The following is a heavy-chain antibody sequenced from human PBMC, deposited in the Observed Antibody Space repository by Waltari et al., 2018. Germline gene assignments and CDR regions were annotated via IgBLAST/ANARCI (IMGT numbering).Heavy chain of an antibody. D-gene: IGHD5-12*01. CDR2: ISWDGGDT. J-gene: IGHJ4*01. CDR3: ATSDYAGKGDY. Sequence: EVNLVESGGAVVQPGGSLSLSCTASGFVFDEFTMQWVRLVPGSGLQWVALISWDGGDTYYADSVKGRFTISRDNSRNSLYLEMKTLTLEDTALYYCATSDYAGKGDYWGHGTLVTVSS. V-gene: IGHV3-43*01. CDR1: GFVFDEFT.